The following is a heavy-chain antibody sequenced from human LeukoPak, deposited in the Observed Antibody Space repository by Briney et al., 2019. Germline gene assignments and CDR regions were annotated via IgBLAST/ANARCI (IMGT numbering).Heavy chain of an antibody. J-gene: IGHJ6*03. Sequence: GESLKISCKGSGYSFTSYWIGWVRQMPGKGLEWMGIIYPGDSDTRYSPSFQGQVTISADKSISTAYLQWSSLKASDTAMYYCARHRRIAVAGNYMDVWGKGTTVTISS. CDR2: IYPGDSDT. CDR1: GYSFTSYW. D-gene: IGHD6-19*01. CDR3: ARHRRIAVAGNYMDV. V-gene: IGHV5-51*01.